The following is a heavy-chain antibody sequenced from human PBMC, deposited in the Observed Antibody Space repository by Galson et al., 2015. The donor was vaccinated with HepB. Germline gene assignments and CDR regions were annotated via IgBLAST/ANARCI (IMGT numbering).Heavy chain of an antibody. CDR2: INTNTGNP. CDR3: ARGGPYGYGLNRYYYYYMAV. CDR1: GYTFTTYG. D-gene: IGHD5-18*01. Sequence: SVKVSCKASGYTFTTYGISWVRQAPGQGLEWMGWINTNTGNPTYAQGFTGRFVFSLDTSVSTAYLQISSLKAEDTAVYYCARGGPYGYGLNRYYYYYMAVWGKGTTVTVAS. J-gene: IGHJ6*03. V-gene: IGHV7-4-1*02.